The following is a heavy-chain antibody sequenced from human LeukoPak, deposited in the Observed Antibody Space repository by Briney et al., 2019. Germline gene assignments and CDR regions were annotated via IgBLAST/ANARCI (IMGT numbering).Heavy chain of an antibody. D-gene: IGHD6-13*01. CDR1: GGSISSYY. CDR2: ISYSGST. V-gene: IGHV4-59*01. Sequence: SETLSLTCTVSGGSISSYYWSWIRQPPGKGLEWIGYISYSGSTNYNTSLKSRVTISVDTSKNQFSLKLSSVTAADTAIYYCARDRLAAGTFDYWGQGTPVTVSS. CDR3: ARDRLAAGTFDY. J-gene: IGHJ4*02.